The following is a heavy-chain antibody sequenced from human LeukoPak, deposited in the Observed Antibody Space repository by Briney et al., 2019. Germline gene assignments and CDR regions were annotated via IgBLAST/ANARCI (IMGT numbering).Heavy chain of an antibody. CDR2: IYYSGST. J-gene: IGHJ5*02. D-gene: IGHD3-22*01. CDR1: GGSISSSSYY. V-gene: IGHV4-39*07. CDR3: ARRTYYYDSRGFDP. Sequence: SETLSLTCTVSGGSISSSSYYWGWIRQPPGKGLEWIGSIYYSGSTYYNPSLKSRVTISVDTSKNQFSLKLSSVTAADTAVYYCARRTYYYDSRGFDPWGQGTLVTVSS.